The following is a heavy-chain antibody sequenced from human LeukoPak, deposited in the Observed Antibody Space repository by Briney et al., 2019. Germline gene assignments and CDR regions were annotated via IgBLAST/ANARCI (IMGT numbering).Heavy chain of an antibody. CDR1: GGSVSSGSYY. Sequence: SETLSLTCTVSGGSVSSGSYYWSWIRQPPGKGLEWSGCVYYSGSTNYNPSLKSRVTISVDTSKNQFSLKLSSVTAADTAVYYCARGVSGWSPLPWFAPWGQGTLVTVSS. J-gene: IGHJ5*02. CDR3: ARGVSGWSPLPWFAP. CDR2: VYYSGST. V-gene: IGHV4-61*01. D-gene: IGHD6-19*01.